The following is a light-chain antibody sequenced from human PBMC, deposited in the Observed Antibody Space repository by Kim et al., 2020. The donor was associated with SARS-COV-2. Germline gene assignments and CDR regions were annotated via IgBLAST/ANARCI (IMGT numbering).Light chain of an antibody. CDR2: AAS. V-gene: IGKV1-39*01. CDR3: QQSYSTPFT. J-gene: IGKJ3*01. CDR1: QSISSY. Sequence: EIQKTQSPSSLSASVGDRVTITCRASQSISSYLNWYQQKPGKAPKLLIYAASSLQSGVPSRFSGSGSGTDFTLTISSLQPEDFATYYCQQSYSTPFTFGPGTKVDI.